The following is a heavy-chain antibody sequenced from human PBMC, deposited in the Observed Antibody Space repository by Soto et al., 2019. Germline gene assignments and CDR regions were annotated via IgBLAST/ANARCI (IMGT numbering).Heavy chain of an antibody. V-gene: IGHV3-15*01. CDR2: VKSKTEGGTT. Sequence: EVQLVESGGDLVKPGGSLRLSCAASGSTSNNAWMSWVRQAPGKGLEWVGRVKSKTEGGTTDYAAPVKGRFTMSRDDSENTLFLQMNSLKTEDTAVYYCVANYGSGSCPYWGQGTLVTVSS. CDR1: GSTSNNAW. D-gene: IGHD3-10*01. CDR3: VANYGSGSCPY. J-gene: IGHJ4*02.